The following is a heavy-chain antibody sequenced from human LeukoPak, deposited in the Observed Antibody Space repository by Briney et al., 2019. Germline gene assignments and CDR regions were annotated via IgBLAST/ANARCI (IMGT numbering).Heavy chain of an antibody. Sequence: SETLSLTCAVSGGSISSYYWGWIRQPPGKGLEWIGYIYYSGSTNYNPSLKSRVTISVDTSKSQFSLKLSSVTAADTAVYYCAGTETKWLNDAFDIWGQGTMVTVSS. V-gene: IGHV4-59*01. J-gene: IGHJ3*02. CDR2: IYYSGST. D-gene: IGHD6-19*01. CDR1: GGSISSYY. CDR3: AGTETKWLNDAFDI.